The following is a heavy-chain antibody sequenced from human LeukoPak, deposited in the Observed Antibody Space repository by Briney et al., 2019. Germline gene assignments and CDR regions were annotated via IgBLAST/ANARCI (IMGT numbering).Heavy chain of an antibody. CDR1: GFTFSNYW. D-gene: IGHD6-19*01. V-gene: IGHV3-7*01. Sequence: GGSLRLSCAASGFTFSNYWMSWVRQAPGKGLEWVAHIKPDGSEKYYVDSVKGRFTISRDNAKNSLYLQMNSLRAEDTAVYYCARDWVAVATGDWGQGTLVTVSS. CDR2: IKPDGSEK. J-gene: IGHJ4*02. CDR3: ARDWVAVATGD.